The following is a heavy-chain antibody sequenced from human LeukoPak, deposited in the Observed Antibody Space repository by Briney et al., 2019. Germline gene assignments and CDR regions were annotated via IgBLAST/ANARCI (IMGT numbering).Heavy chain of an antibody. Sequence: SETLSLTCTVSGGSISSYYWSWIRQPPGKGLEWIGYIYYSRSTNYNPSLKSRDTISVDTSKNQFSLKLGSVTAADTAVYYCARVDYYYAFDIWGQGTMVNVSS. CDR1: GGSISSYY. CDR3: ARVDYYYAFDI. D-gene: IGHD3-10*01. CDR2: IYYSRST. V-gene: IGHV4-59*01. J-gene: IGHJ3*02.